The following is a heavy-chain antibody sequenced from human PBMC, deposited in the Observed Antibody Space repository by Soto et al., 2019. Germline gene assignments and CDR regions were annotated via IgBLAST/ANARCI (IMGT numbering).Heavy chain of an antibody. J-gene: IGHJ6*02. CDR1: GGTFSSYA. CDR2: IIPIFGTA. V-gene: IGHV1-69*12. CDR3: ESVETQRYYYAKDV. Sequence: QVQLVQSGAEVKKPGSSVKVSCKASGGTFSSYAISWVRQAPGQGLEWMGGIIPIFGTADYAQKFQGRVAIAAEESAGTANIGRIRLKSDDTHVHYCESVETQRYYYAKDVWGQGTTLTVSS. D-gene: IGHD2-15*01.